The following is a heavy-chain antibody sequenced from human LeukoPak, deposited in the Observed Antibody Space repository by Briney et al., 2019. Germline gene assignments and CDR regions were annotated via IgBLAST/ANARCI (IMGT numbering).Heavy chain of an antibody. V-gene: IGHV4-39*01. CDR2: IYYSGST. D-gene: IGHD3-3*01. CDR1: GGSISSSSYY. CDR3: ARLCRGDFWSGYPEYYFDY. J-gene: IGHJ4*02. Sequence: PSETLSLTCTVSGGSISSSSYYWGWIRQPPGKGLEWIGSIYYSGSTYYNPSLKSRVTISVDTSKNQFSLKLSSVTAADTAVYYCARLCRGDFWSGYPEYYFDYWGQGTLVTVSS.